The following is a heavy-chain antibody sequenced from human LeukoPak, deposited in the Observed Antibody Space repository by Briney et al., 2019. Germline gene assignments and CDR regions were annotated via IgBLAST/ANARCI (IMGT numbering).Heavy chain of an antibody. Sequence: PSETLSLTCAVYGGSFSGYYWSWIRQPPGKGLEWIGEINHSGSTNYNPSLKSRVTISVDTSKNQFSLKLSSVTAADTAVYYCARGFGLYYYYYMDVWGKGTTVTVSS. D-gene: IGHD3-16*01. J-gene: IGHJ6*03. CDR1: GGSFSGYY. CDR2: INHSGST. V-gene: IGHV4-34*01. CDR3: ARGFGLYYYYYMDV.